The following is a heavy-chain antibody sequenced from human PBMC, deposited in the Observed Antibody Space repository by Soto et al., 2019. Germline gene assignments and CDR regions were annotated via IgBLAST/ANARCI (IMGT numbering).Heavy chain of an antibody. CDR3: ARSQGGSSSLDIYYYYYYGMDV. CDR2: IIPIFGTA. Sequence: QVQLVQSGAEVKKPGSSVKVSCKAPGVTFSSYAISWVRQAPGQGLEWMGGIIPIFGTANYAQKFQGRVTITADESTSTGYMELSSLRSEDTAVYYCARSQGGSSSLDIYYYYYYGMDVWGQGTTVTVSS. D-gene: IGHD6-19*01. J-gene: IGHJ6*02. CDR1: GVTFSSYA. V-gene: IGHV1-69*01.